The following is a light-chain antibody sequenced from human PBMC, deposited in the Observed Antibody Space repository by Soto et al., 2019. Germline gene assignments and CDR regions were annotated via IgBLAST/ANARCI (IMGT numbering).Light chain of an antibody. CDR1: QSVSSSY. Sequence: EIVLTQSPGTLSLSPGERATLSCRASQSVSSSYLAWYQQKPGQAPSLLIYGASSRATGIPDRFSGGGSGTDFTLTISRLEPEDFAVYYCQHQGTFGQGTKVDIK. CDR3: QHQGT. CDR2: GAS. J-gene: IGKJ1*01. V-gene: IGKV3-20*01.